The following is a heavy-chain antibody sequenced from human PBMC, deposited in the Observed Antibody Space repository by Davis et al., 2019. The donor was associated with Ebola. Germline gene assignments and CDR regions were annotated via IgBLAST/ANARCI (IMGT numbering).Heavy chain of an antibody. J-gene: IGHJ6*02. Sequence: GESLKISCKCPGYSLTRYWIGWARQMPGKGLEWMGIIYPGDSDTRYSPSFQGQVTISADKSISTAYLQWGSLKASDTAMYYCARHVRHYDFRSGYSSGGMDVWGQGTTVTVSS. CDR3: ARHVRHYDFRSGYSSGGMDV. CDR2: IYPGDSDT. D-gene: IGHD3-3*01. V-gene: IGHV5-51*01. CDR1: GYSLTRYW.